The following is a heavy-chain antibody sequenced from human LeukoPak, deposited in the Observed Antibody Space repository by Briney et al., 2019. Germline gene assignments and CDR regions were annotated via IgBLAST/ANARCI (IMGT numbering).Heavy chain of an antibody. Sequence: KPSETLSLTCTVSGGSISSYYWTWIRQPPGKGLEWIGDIYITGSTNYNPYLKRRVTMSVDTSKNQFSLRLSSVTAAHTAVYYCPRVRIGETSYVASDVWGLGRMVTVSS. D-gene: IGHD1-26*01. CDR1: GGSISSYY. CDR3: PRVRIGETSYVASDV. J-gene: IGHJ3*01. CDR2: IYITGST. V-gene: IGHV4-59*13.